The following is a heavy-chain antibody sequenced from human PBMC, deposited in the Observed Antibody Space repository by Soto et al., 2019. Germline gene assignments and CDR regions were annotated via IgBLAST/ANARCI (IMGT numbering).Heavy chain of an antibody. CDR1: GGPFGGFY. Sequence: PSEALSLTCAGYGGPFGGFYWVGFRQSPGKALEWIGEIHHGGGTKYNPSLQSRVSMSLDTSKNQFSLRLTSVTAADTAVYYFAIGYRISLVILTTYPFASRGQGPLVT. J-gene: IGHJ4*02. V-gene: IGHV4-34*01. CDR3: AIGYRISLVILTTYPFAS. D-gene: IGHD2-21*01. CDR2: IHHGGGT.